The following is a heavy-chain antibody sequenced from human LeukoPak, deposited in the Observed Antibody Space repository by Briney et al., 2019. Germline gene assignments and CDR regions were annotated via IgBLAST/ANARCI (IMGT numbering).Heavy chain of an antibody. CDR2: INPNSGGT. V-gene: IGHV1-2*02. CDR3: ARATYCGGDCYSETLDY. D-gene: IGHD2-21*01. J-gene: IGHJ4*02. Sequence: ASVKVSCKASGYTFTGYYMHWVRQAPGQGLEWMGWINPNSGGTAFAQEFQGRVTMTRDTSISTAYMELSRLRSDDTAVYYCARATYCGGDCYSETLDYWGQGTLVTVSS. CDR1: GYTFTGYY.